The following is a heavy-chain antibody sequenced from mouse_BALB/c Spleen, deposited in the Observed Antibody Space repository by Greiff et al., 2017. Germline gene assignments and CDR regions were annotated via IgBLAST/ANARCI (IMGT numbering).Heavy chain of an antibody. CDR3: ARTGYYAMDY. V-gene: IGHV5-17*02. J-gene: IGHJ4*01. D-gene: IGHD4-1*01. CDR1: GFTFSSFG. Sequence: EVHLVESGGGLVQPGGSRKLSCAASGFTFSSFGMHWVRQAPEKGLEWVAYISSGSSTIYYADTVKGRFTISRVNPKNTLFLQMTSLRSEDTAMYYCARTGYYAMDYWGQGTSVTVSS. CDR2: ISSGSSTI.